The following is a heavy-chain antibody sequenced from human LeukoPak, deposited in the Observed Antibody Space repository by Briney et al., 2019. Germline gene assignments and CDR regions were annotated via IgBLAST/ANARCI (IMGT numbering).Heavy chain of an antibody. Sequence: PGGSLRLFCAASGFTFSTYAMSWVRQAPGKGLEWVSRISTSDGSTYYADSVKGRFTISRDNSKNTVYLQMNSLRAEDTAVYYCAKDKLRDGSSSPFDYWGQGTLVTVSS. CDR1: GFTFSTYA. J-gene: IGHJ4*02. V-gene: IGHV3-23*01. D-gene: IGHD6-6*01. CDR3: AKDKLRDGSSSPFDY. CDR2: ISTSDGST.